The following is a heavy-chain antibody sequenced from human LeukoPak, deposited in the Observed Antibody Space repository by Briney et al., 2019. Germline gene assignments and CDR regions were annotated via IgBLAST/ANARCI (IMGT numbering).Heavy chain of an antibody. D-gene: IGHD6-13*01. Sequence: SETLSLTCGVYGGSFSGYYWSWIRQSPGKGLEWIGEIHHSGSTNYSPSLKSRMTISMDTSNSQFSLKLSSVTAADTAVYYCARQRTAAGLYWGQGTLVTVSS. CDR3: ARQRTAAGLY. V-gene: IGHV4-34*01. CDR2: IHHSGST. J-gene: IGHJ4*02. CDR1: GGSFSGYY.